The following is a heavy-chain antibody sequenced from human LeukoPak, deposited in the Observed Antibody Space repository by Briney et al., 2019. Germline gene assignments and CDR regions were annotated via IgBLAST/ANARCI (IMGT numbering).Heavy chain of an antibody. Sequence: PSETLSLTCAVYGGSFSGYYWSWIRQPPGKGLEWIGEINHSGSTNYNPSLKSRVTISVDTSKNQFSLRLSSVTAADTAVYYCARCAAMDDDYFDYWGQGTLVTVSS. CDR2: INHSGST. V-gene: IGHV4-34*01. CDR3: ARCAAMDDDYFDY. J-gene: IGHJ4*02. D-gene: IGHD5-18*01. CDR1: GGSFSGYY.